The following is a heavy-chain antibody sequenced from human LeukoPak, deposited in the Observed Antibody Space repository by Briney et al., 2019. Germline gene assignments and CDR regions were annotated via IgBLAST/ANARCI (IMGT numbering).Heavy chain of an antibody. D-gene: IGHD2-8*02. CDR2: MSYDGDKE. CDR1: GFTFSNYA. Sequence: GTSLRLSCVASGFTFSNYALHWVRQAPGRGLEWVAVMSYDGDKEYHADSVKGRFTISRDNDKNTLYLQMSSLRVEDTAVYYCTNHYWAFEFWGQGTLVTVSS. V-gene: IGHV3-30-3*01. CDR3: TNHYWAFEF. J-gene: IGHJ4*02.